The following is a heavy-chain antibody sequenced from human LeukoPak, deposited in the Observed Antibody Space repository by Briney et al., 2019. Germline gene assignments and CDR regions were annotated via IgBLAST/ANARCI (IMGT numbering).Heavy chain of an antibody. J-gene: IGHJ4*02. CDR3: AREDYSKGGGYFDY. Sequence: GGSLRLSCAASGFTFSNYEMNWVRQAPGKGLQWVSYIANTGDTRNYADSVKGRFTVSRDNAKNSLYLQMNSLRAEHTAIYYCAREDYSKGGGYFDYWGQGTLVTVSS. CDR2: IANTGDTR. CDR1: GFTFSNYE. V-gene: IGHV3-48*03. D-gene: IGHD4-11*01.